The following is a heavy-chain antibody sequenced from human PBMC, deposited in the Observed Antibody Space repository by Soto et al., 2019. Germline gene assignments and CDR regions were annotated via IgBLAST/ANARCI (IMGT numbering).Heavy chain of an antibody. CDR3: AKDKTRGYSYGYFHSAFDI. D-gene: IGHD5-18*01. J-gene: IGHJ3*02. V-gene: IGHV3-30*18. CDR1: GFTFSSYG. CDR2: ISYDGSNK. Sequence: HPGGSLRLSCAASGFTFSSYGMHWVRQAPGKGLEWVAVISYDGSNKYYADSVKGRFTISRDNSKNTLYLQMNSLRAEDTAVYYCAKDKTRGYSYGYFHSAFDIWGQGTMVTVSS.